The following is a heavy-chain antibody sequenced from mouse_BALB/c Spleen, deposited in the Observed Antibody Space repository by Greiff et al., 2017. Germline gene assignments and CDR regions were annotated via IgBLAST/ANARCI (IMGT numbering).Heavy chain of an antibody. Sequence: VQLQQSGPELVKTGASVKISCKASGYSFTDYYMHWVKQSPEKSFEWIGEINPSTGGTSYNQKFKGKATLTVDKSSSTAYMQLKSLTSEDSAVYYCARRAWFAYWGQGTLVTVSA. CDR1: GYSFTDYY. J-gene: IGHJ3*01. CDR3: ARRAWFAY. V-gene: IGHV1-42*01. CDR2: INPSTGGT.